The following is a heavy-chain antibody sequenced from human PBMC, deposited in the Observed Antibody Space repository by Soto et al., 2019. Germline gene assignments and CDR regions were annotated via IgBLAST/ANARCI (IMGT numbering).Heavy chain of an antibody. Sequence: SETLYLTCAFSGGSIISGGYSWSWIRQPPGKGLEWIGYIYHSGSTYYNPSLKSRVTISVDRSKNQFSLKLSSVTAADTAVYYCARRYSGYDPNWFDPWGQGTLVTVSS. V-gene: IGHV4-30-2*01. CDR3: ARRYSGYDPNWFDP. D-gene: IGHD5-12*01. CDR2: IYHSGST. CDR1: GGSIISGGYS. J-gene: IGHJ5*02.